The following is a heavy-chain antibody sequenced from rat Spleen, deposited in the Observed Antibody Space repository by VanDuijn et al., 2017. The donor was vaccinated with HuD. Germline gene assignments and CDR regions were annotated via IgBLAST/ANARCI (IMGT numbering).Heavy chain of an antibody. CDR1: GFTFSNYY. J-gene: IGHJ3*01. D-gene: IGHD4-3*01. CDR2: ISPSGVT. Sequence: EVQLVKSGGGLVQPGRSMKLSCAASGFTFSNYYMAWVRQTPTKGLEWVSSISPSGVTYYRDSVKGRFTVSRDNTKSTLHLLMDSLRSEDTATYYCARQDTSGYSNWFTYWGQGTLVTVSS. CDR3: ARQDTSGYSNWFTY. V-gene: IGHV5-25*01.